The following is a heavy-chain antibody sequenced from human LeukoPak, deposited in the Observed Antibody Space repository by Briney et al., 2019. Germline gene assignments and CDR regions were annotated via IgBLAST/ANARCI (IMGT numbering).Heavy chain of an antibody. CDR2: ISYDGSNK. J-gene: IGHJ4*02. Sequence: PGRSLRLSCAASGFTFSSYAMHWVRQAPGKGLEWVAVISYDGSNKYYADSVKGRFTISRDNSKNMLYLQMNSLRAEDTAVYYCARDPRLGYDSSGYYDYWGQGTLVTVSS. CDR3: ARDPRLGYDSSGYYDY. D-gene: IGHD3-22*01. CDR1: GFTFSSYA. V-gene: IGHV3-30-3*01.